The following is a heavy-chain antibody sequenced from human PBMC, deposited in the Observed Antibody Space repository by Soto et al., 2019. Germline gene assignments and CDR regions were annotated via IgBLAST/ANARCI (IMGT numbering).Heavy chain of an antibody. V-gene: IGHV4-30-4*01. D-gene: IGHD1-7*01. Sequence: SETLSLTCTVSGGSISSGDYYWSWIRQPPGKGLEWIGYIYYSGSTYYNPSLKSRVTISVDTSKNQFSLKLSSVTAADTAVYYCARGYNWNWNRFDYWGQGTLVTVSS. J-gene: IGHJ4*02. CDR1: GGSISSGDYY. CDR3: ARGYNWNWNRFDY. CDR2: IYYSGST.